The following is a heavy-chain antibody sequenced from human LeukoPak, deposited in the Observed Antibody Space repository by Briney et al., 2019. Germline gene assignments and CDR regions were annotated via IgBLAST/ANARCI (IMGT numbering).Heavy chain of an antibody. CDR1: GYTFTGYY. Sequence: ASVKVSCKASGYTFTGYYMHWVRQAPGQGLEWMGWINPNSGGTNYAQKFQGRVTMTRDTSISTAYMELSRLISDDTAVYYYARDGMTTVRGDWFDPWGQGTLVTVSS. V-gene: IGHV1-2*02. CDR3: ARDGMTTVRGDWFDP. D-gene: IGHD4-17*01. J-gene: IGHJ5*02. CDR2: INPNSGGT.